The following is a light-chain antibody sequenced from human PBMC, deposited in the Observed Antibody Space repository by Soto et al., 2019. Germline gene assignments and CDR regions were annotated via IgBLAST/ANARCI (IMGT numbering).Light chain of an antibody. CDR2: AAS. CDR1: QSISSY. CDR3: QQSYSTPQT. Sequence: DIQMNRSASSLSASVGDRVTITCRASQSISSYLNWYQQKPGKAPKLLIYAASSLQSGVPSRFSGSGSGTDFTLTISSLQPEDFATYYCQQSYSTPQTFGQGTKVEIK. V-gene: IGKV1-39*01. J-gene: IGKJ1*01.